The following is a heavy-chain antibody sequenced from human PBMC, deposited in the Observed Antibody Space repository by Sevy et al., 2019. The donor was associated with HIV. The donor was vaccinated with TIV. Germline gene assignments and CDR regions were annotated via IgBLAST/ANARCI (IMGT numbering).Heavy chain of an antibody. CDR3: ARSLDY. CDR2: INQDGSEK. V-gene: IGHV3-7*01. J-gene: IGHJ4*02. Sequence: GGSLRLSCAASGFTFSNAWMNWVRQAPGKGLEWVANINQDGSEKFYLDSVKGRFTISRDNAKNSVFLQMDSLRAEDTAVYYCARSLDYWGQGSLVTVSS. CDR1: GFTFSNAW.